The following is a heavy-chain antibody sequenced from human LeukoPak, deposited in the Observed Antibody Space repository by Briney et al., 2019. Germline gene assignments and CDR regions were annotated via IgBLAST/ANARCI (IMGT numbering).Heavy chain of an antibody. V-gene: IGHV3-30*18. CDR1: GFTFSSYG. D-gene: IGHD1-26*01. Sequence: PGGSLRLSCAASGFTFSSYGMHWVRQAPGKGLEWVAVISYDGSNKYYADSVKGRFTISRDNSKSTLYLQMNSLRAEDTAVYYCAKDLYSAGATAFDYGMDVWGQGTTVTVSS. CDR2: ISYDGSNK. CDR3: AKDLYSAGATAFDYGMDV. J-gene: IGHJ6*02.